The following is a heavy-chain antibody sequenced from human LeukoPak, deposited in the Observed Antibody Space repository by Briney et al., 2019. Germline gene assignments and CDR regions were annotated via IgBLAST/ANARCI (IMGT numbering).Heavy chain of an antibody. J-gene: IGHJ6*03. CDR2: ISSSGSTI. Sequence: GGSLRLSCAASGFTFSDYYMSWIRQAPGKGLEWVSYISSSGSTIYYADSVKGRFTISRDNAKNSLYLQMNSLRAEDTAVYYCARDDPLRYFDWLSQYYYYYMDVWGKGTTVTVSS. D-gene: IGHD3-9*01. CDR3: ARDDPLRYFDWLSQYYYYYMDV. CDR1: GFTFSDYY. V-gene: IGHV3-11*04.